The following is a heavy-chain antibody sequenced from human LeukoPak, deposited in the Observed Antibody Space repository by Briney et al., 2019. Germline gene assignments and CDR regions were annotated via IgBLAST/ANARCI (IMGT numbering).Heavy chain of an antibody. J-gene: IGHJ6*03. Sequence: PGGSLRLSCAASGFTFSSYGMHWVRQAPGKGLEWVAFIRYDGSNKNYADSVKGRFTISRDNSKNTLYLQMNSLRAEDTAVYYCASGRFGYYYYYMDVWGKGTTVTVSS. CDR2: IRYDGSNK. V-gene: IGHV3-30*02. CDR3: ASGRFGYYYYYMDV. D-gene: IGHD3-10*01. CDR1: GFTFSSYG.